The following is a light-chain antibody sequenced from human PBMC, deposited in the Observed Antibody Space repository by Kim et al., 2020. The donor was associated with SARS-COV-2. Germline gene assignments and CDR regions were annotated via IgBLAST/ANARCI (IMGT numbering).Light chain of an antibody. J-gene: IGKJ3*01. V-gene: IGKV1-13*02. CDR3: QQFNSYPPFT. CDR1: QGISSA. Sequence: AIQLTQSPSSLSASVGDRVTITCRASQGISSALAWYQQKPGKPPKLLIYDASSLESGVPSRFSGSGSGTDFTLTISSLQPEDFATYYCQQFNSYPPFTFGPGTKVDIK. CDR2: DAS.